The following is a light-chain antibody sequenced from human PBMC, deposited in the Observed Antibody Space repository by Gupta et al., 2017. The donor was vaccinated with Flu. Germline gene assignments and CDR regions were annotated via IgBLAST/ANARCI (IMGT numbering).Light chain of an antibody. CDR3: VAWDGSLNEYV. Sequence: SFSKIGCEYVHCYQQVPGTTPKLLIYKSNQRPSGVPVRFAGSKSSTSASLAISGLRSEDEAEDYCVAWDGSLNEYVFGSGTKFTVL. CDR1: FSKIGCEY. J-gene: IGLJ1*01. V-gene: IGLV1-47*01. CDR2: KSN.